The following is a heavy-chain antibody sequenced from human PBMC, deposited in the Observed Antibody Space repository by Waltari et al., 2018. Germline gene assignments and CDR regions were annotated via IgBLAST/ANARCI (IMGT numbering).Heavy chain of an antibody. CDR1: GGSINSQY. Sequence: QVQLQESGPGLVKPSETLSLTCTVSGGSINSQYWSWIRQPPGKGLEWIGYIYYTGSTNYNPSLKSRVTISVDTSKNQFSLKLSSVTAADTAVYYCARVGGSGSILRGDYYFYYMNVWGKGTTVTVSS. CDR2: IYYTGST. D-gene: IGHD3-10*01. CDR3: ARVGGSGSILRGDYYFYYMNV. V-gene: IGHV4-59*11. J-gene: IGHJ6*03.